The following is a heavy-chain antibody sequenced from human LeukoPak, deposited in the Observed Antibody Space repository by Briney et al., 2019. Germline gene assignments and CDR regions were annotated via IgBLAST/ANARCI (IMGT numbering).Heavy chain of an antibody. D-gene: IGHD3-10*01. CDR2: INHSGST. J-gene: IGHJ3*02. Sequence: SETLSLTCAVYGGSFSGYYWTWLRQPPGKGLEWIGEINHSGSTNYNPSLKSRITISVDTSRNQFFLKLNSVTAADTAAYYCAKSNGYGLIDIWGQGTMVTVSS. V-gene: IGHV4-34*10. CDR1: GGSFSGYY. CDR3: AKSNGYGLIDI.